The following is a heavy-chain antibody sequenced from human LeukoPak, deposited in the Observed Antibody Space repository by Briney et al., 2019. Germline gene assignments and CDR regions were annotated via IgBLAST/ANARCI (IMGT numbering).Heavy chain of an antibody. CDR2: IKQDGSEK. CDR3: ARDGSLLLWFGELFGY. Sequence: GGSLRLSCAASGFAFSSYWMSWVRQAPGKGLEWVANIKQDGSEKYYVDSVKGRFTISRDNAKNSLYLQMNSLRAEDTAVYYCARDGSLLLWFGELFGYWGQGTLVTVSS. J-gene: IGHJ4*02. V-gene: IGHV3-7*01. CDR1: GFAFSSYW. D-gene: IGHD3-10*01.